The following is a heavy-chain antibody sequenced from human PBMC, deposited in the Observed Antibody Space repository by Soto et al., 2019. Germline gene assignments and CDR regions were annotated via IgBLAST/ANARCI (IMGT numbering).Heavy chain of an antibody. D-gene: IGHD2-15*01. Sequence: PGRSMRLSWTTAGCTFNTYGRHWVRQAPGKGLEWVAIIWYDGSNKYYADSVKGRFTISRDNSKNTLYLQMNSLRAEDTALYYCARSVCTGAYCYSWPFNYGVDVWGQGTTVTVSS. V-gene: IGHV3-33*08. CDR1: GCTFNTYG. CDR3: ARSVCTGAYCYSWPFNYGVDV. J-gene: IGHJ6*02. CDR2: IWYDGSNK.